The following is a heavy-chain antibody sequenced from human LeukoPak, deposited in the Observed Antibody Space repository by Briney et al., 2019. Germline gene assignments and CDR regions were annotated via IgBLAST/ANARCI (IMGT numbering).Heavy chain of an antibody. CDR2: IKSKTDGGTT. CDR3: TTDSYDYVWGSYRPFDY. D-gene: IGHD3-16*02. J-gene: IGHJ4*02. V-gene: IGHV3-15*01. CDR1: GFTFSNAW. Sequence: GGSLRLSCAASGFTFSNAWMSWVRQAPGKGLEWVGRIKSKTDGGTTDYAAPVKGRFTISRDDSKNTLYLQMNSLKTEDTAVYYCTTDSYDYVWGSYRPFDYWGQGTLVTVSS.